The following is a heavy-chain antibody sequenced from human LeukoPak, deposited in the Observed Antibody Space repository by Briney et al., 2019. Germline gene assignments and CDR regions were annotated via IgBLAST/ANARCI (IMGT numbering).Heavy chain of an antibody. CDR3: ARGTIAAAGYYYFDY. CDR2: IKQDGSEK. J-gene: IGHJ4*02. V-gene: IGHV3-7*04. Sequence: GGPLRLSCAASGFTFSSYWMSWVRQAPGKGLEGVANIKQDGSEKYYVDSVKGRFTISRDNTKNSLYLQMNSLRAEDTAVYYCARGTIAAAGYYYFDYWGQGTQVTVSS. D-gene: IGHD6-13*01. CDR1: GFTFSSYW.